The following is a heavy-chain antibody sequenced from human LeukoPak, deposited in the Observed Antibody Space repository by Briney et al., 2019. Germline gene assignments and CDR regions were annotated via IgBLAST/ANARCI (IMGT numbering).Heavy chain of an antibody. Sequence: GASVKVSCKASGGTFSSYAISWVRQAPGQGLEWTGGIIPIFGTANYAQKFQGRVTITADESTSTAYMELSSLRSEDTAVYYCARADSGSYYYYYGMDVWGQGTTVTVSS. CDR3: ARADSGSYYYYYGMDV. CDR1: GGTFSSYA. V-gene: IGHV1-69*13. J-gene: IGHJ6*02. D-gene: IGHD1-26*01. CDR2: IIPIFGTA.